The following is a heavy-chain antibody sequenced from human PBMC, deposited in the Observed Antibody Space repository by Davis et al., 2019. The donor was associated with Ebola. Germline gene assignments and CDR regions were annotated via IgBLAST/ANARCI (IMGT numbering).Heavy chain of an antibody. D-gene: IGHD5-12*01. CDR3: AKGVTTIISWFDP. CDR1: GFTFTTYG. V-gene: IGHV3-30*18. Sequence: PGGSLRLSCAASGFTFTTYGIHWVRQAPGKGLEWVALISYDGSLRHYADSVKGRFTISRDNSKNTLFLQMNTLRPEDTAVYYCAKGVTTIISWFDPWGQGTLVTVSS. J-gene: IGHJ5*02. CDR2: ISYDGSLR.